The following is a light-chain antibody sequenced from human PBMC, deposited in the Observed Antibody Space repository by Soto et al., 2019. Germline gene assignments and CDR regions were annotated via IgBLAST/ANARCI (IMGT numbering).Light chain of an antibody. J-gene: IGLJ1*01. CDR1: RRYFCGYNY. CDR2: EVT. CDR3: SSYTISNTLPFV. Sequence: QYGLTQPASVSGSPGQSITISCTGTRRYFCGYNYVSWYQQYPGKSPKLLIYEVTHRPSGVSNRFSGSKSGNTASLTISGIQDEDEADYYCSSYTISNTLPFVFATGPKVTV. V-gene: IGLV2-14*01.